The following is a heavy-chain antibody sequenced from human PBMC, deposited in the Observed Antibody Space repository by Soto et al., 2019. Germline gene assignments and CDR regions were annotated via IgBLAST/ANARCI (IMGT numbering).Heavy chain of an antibody. V-gene: IGHV3-15*07. Sequence: GGSLRLSCAASGFTFSNAWMNWVRQAPGKGLEWVGRIKSKTDGGTTDYAAPVEGRFTISRDDSKNTLYLQMNSLKTEDTAVYYCTRLDDVRIEPAFDYWGQGTLVTVSS. CDR1: GFTFSNAW. CDR2: IKSKTDGGTT. J-gene: IGHJ4*02. D-gene: IGHD2-2*01. CDR3: TRLDDVRIEPAFDY.